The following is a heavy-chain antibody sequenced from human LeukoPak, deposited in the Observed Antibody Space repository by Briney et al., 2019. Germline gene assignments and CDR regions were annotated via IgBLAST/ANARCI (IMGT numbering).Heavy chain of an antibody. CDR2: IYSGGST. J-gene: IGHJ3*02. Sequence: TGGSLRLSCAASGFTVSSNYMSWVRQAPGKGLEWVSVIYSGGSTYYADSVKGRFTISRDNSKNTLYLQMNSLRAEDTAVYYCAREMGIAAAGTGAFDIWVQGTMVTVSS. V-gene: IGHV3-66*01. CDR3: AREMGIAAAGTGAFDI. CDR1: GFTVSSNY. D-gene: IGHD6-13*01.